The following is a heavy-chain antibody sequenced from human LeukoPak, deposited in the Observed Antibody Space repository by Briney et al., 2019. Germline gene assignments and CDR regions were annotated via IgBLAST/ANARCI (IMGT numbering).Heavy chain of an antibody. V-gene: IGHV3-64D*06. Sequence: GGSLRLSCSVPGFSFSTYVMHWVRQAPGKGLEYVSAISSNGDNTYYADSVKGRFTISRDNSKNTLYLQMSSLRADDTAVYYCVRGTGYWGQGTLVTVSS. CDR1: GFSFSTYV. CDR3: VRGTGY. J-gene: IGHJ4*02. CDR2: ISSNGDNT.